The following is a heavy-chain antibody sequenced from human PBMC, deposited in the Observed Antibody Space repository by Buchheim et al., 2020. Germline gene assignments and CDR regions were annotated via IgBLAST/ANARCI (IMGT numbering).Heavy chain of an antibody. Sequence: QVQVVQSGAEVKKPGASVKVSCMTSGYTFTRYAIHWVRQAPGQRLEWMGWINGGSGDTKYSQKFQGRVVMSRNESASMAYLELSSLRSEDTALYYCAKSASGYPDVWGKGT. CDR2: INGGSGDT. V-gene: IGHV1-3*01. CDR3: AKSASGYPDV. D-gene: IGHD3-3*01. J-gene: IGHJ6*03. CDR1: GYTFTRYA.